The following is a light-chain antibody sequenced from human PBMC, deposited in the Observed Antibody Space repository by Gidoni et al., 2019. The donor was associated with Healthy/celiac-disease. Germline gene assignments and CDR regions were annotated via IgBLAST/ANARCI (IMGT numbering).Light chain of an antibody. Sequence: SSELTQDPAVSGALGQTVRITCQGDSLRSYYASWYQQKPGQAPVLVIYGKNNRPSGIPDRFSGSSSGNTASVTITGAQAEDEADYYCNSRDSSGNHVVFGGGTKLTVL. CDR1: SLRSYY. J-gene: IGLJ2*01. CDR3: NSRDSSGNHVV. V-gene: IGLV3-19*01. CDR2: GKN.